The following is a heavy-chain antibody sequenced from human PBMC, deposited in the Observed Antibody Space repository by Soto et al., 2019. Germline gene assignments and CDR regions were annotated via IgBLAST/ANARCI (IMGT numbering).Heavy chain of an antibody. CDR2: IDPSDSYT. D-gene: IGHD4-4*01. CDR1: GYSFTSYW. CDR3: ARHYSNYQSPGNGMDV. Sequence: GESLKISCKGSGYSFTSYWISWVRQMPGKGLEWMGRIDPSDSYTNYSPSFQGHVTISADKSISTAYLQWSSLKASDTAMYYCARHYSNYQSPGNGMDVWGQGSTVTVSS. V-gene: IGHV5-10-1*01. J-gene: IGHJ6*02.